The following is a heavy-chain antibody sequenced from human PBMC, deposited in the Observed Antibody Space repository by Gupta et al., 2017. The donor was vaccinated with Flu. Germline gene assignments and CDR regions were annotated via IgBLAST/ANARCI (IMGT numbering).Heavy chain of an antibody. CDR3: VKDAGYGEYAF. V-gene: IGHV3-23*01. J-gene: IGHJ1*01. D-gene: IGHD2-21*01. Sequence: ESVKGRFTISRDTSKNTLFLQMNSLRAEDTAIYYCVKDAGYGEYAFWGQGTLVTVSS.